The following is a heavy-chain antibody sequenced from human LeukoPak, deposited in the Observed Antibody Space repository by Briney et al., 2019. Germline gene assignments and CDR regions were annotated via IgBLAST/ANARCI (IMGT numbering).Heavy chain of an antibody. CDR3: AKDQSNYYYMDV. V-gene: IGHV3-33*06. CDR1: GFTFSSYG. J-gene: IGHJ6*03. CDR2: IWYDGSSK. Sequence: GGSLRLSCAASGFTFSSYGMHWVRQAPGKGLEWVAVIWYDGSSKYYADSVKGRFTISRDNSKNTLYLQMNSLRAEDTAVYYCAKDQSNYYYMDVWGKGTTVTVSS.